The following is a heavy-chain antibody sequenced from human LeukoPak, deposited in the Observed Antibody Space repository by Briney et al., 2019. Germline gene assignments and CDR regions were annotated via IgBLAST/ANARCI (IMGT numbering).Heavy chain of an antibody. CDR1: GGSISSYY. D-gene: IGHD3-10*01. CDR2: IYYSGST. V-gene: IGHV4-59*01. Sequence: SETLSLTCTVSGGSISSYYWSWLQQPPGKGLEWIGYIYYSGSTNYNPSLKSRVTISVDTSKNQFSLKLSSVTAADTAVYYCARGGSVWSYYFDYWGQGTLVTVSS. J-gene: IGHJ4*02. CDR3: ARGGSVWSYYFDY.